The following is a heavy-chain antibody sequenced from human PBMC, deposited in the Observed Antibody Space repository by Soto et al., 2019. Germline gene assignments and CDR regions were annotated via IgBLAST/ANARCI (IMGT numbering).Heavy chain of an antibody. CDR3: ARGYCSGGSCYMNYYYGMDV. Sequence: ASVKVSCEASGYTFTSYDINWVRQATGQGLEWMGWMNPNSGNTGYAQKFQGRVTMTRNTSISTAYMELSSLRSEDTAVYYCARGYCSGGSCYMNYYYGMDVWGQGTTVTVSS. V-gene: IGHV1-8*01. D-gene: IGHD2-15*01. CDR2: MNPNSGNT. CDR1: GYTFTSYD. J-gene: IGHJ6*02.